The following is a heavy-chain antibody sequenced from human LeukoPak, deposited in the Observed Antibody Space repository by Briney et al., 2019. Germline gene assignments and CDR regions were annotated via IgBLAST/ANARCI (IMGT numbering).Heavy chain of an antibody. J-gene: IGHJ3*02. D-gene: IGHD3-22*01. Sequence: KPGESLRISCKGSGYSFTSYWISWVRQMPGKGLEWMGRIDPSDSYTDYSPSFQGPVTISADKSISTAYLQWSSLKASDTAVYYCARHLVGYYDSSGYDHDAFDIWGQGTMVTVSS. CDR3: ARHLVGYYDSSGYDHDAFDI. V-gene: IGHV5-10-1*01. CDR1: GYSFTSYW. CDR2: IDPSDSYT.